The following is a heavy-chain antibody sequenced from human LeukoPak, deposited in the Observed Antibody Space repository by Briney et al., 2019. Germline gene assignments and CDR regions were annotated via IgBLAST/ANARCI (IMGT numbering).Heavy chain of an antibody. Sequence: PEALSLTCAVYLGSLSHYYWSWMRDPPGPRLECIGEINHSGSTNYNPSLKSRVTISVDTSKNQSSLTLSSVTAADTAVYYCARGVYGSGMGRRAIDIWGQGTMVTVSS. D-gene: IGHD3-10*01. J-gene: IGHJ3*02. CDR1: LGSLSHYY. CDR2: INHSGST. V-gene: IGHV4-34*01. CDR3: ARGVYGSGMGRRAIDI.